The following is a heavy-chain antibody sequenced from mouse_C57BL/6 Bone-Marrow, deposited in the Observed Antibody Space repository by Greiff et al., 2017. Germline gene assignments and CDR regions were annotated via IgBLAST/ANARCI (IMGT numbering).Heavy chain of an antibody. D-gene: IGHD2-2*01. V-gene: IGHV1-53*01. CDR1: GYTFTSYW. J-gene: IGHJ2*01. CDR3: ARWLWLRPGVYFDY. Sequence: VQLQQSGTELVKPGASVKLSCKASGYTFTSYWMHWVKQRPGQGLEWIGNINPSNGGTNYNEKFKSQATLTVDKSSSTAYMQLSSLTAEDSAVYYCARWLWLRPGVYFDYWGQGTTLTVAS. CDR2: INPSNGGT.